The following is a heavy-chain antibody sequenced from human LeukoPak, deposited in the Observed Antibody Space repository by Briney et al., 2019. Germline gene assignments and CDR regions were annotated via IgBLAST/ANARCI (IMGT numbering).Heavy chain of an antibody. Sequence: SETLSLTCTVSGGSISSYYWGWIRQPPGKGLEWIGYIYYSGSTNYSPSLKSRVTISVDTSKNQFSLKLSSVTAADTAVYYCARDDRRTCFGMDVWGQGTTATVSS. CDR2: IYYSGST. V-gene: IGHV4-59*01. J-gene: IGHJ6*02. CDR1: GGSISSYY. CDR3: ARDDRRTCFGMDV. D-gene: IGHD3-22*01.